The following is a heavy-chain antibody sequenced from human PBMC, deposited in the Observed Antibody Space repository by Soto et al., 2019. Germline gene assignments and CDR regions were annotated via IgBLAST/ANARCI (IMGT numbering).Heavy chain of an antibody. Sequence: SETLSLTCTVSGGSMLFSNYHWTWIRQSPGKGPEWIGSGTTSYNPSLKSRVTIFVDTSQSQFSLKMHSVTAADTAVYYCATYGWDEGHFDYWGQGTMVTVSS. J-gene: IGHJ4*02. CDR1: GGSMLFSNYH. CDR3: ATYGWDEGHFDY. D-gene: IGHD3-16*01. V-gene: IGHV4-39*01. CDR2: SGTT.